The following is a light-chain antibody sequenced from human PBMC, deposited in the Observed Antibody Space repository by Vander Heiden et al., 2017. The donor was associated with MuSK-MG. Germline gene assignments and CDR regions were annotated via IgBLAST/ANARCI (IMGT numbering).Light chain of an antibody. CDR2: EVN. CDR3: CSYTSSSTYV. V-gene: IGLV2-14*02. Sequence: QSALTQPASVSGSPGQSFTISCTGTSSDLGSYNLVSWYQQHPGKAPKLMIYEVNSRPSGVSDRLSGSKSGNTASLTISGLQAEDEADYYCCSYTSSSTYVFGTGTKVTVL. CDR1: SSDLGSYNL. J-gene: IGLJ1*01.